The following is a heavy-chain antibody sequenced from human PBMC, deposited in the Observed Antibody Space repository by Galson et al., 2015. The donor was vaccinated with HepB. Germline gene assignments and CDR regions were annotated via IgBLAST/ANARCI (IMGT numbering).Heavy chain of an antibody. Sequence: SLRLSCAASGFTFRSYGMHWVRQAPGKGLEWVAVILYDAKKRYYADSVKGRFTISRDNSKNTLYLHMNSLRADDTAVYYCGKDDVGAITWGPIDHWGQGTLVTVSS. CDR1: GFTFRSYG. CDR3: GKDDVGAITWGPIDH. CDR2: ILYDAKKR. V-gene: IGHV3-30*18. D-gene: IGHD1-26*01. J-gene: IGHJ4*02.